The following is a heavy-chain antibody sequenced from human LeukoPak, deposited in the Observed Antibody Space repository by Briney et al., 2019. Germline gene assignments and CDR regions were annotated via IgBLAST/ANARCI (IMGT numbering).Heavy chain of an antibody. Sequence: GGCLRLSCAASGFTFSNFGMHWVRQAPGKGLEGVAVLSYDGGVKYYADSVKGRFTISRDNSKNIMYLQMNSLRAEDTAVYFCAKGFYDSGGWGRGTLVTVSS. CDR1: GFTFSNFG. D-gene: IGHD3-22*01. CDR2: LSYDGGVK. J-gene: IGHJ4*02. V-gene: IGHV3-30*18. CDR3: AKGFYDSGG.